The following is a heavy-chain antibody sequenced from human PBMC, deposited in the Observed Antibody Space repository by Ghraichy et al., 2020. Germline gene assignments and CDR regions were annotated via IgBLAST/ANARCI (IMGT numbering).Heavy chain of an antibody. CDR1: GGSISSSNW. D-gene: IGHD2-2*01. Sequence: TLSLTCAVSGGSISSSNWWSWVRQPPGKGLEWIGEIYHSGSTNYNPSLKSRVTISVDKSKNQFSLKLSSVTAADTAVYYCARGQEVPAAMSGGWWLALSYRPEYYFDYWGQGTLVTVSS. CDR2: IYHSGST. J-gene: IGHJ4*02. V-gene: IGHV4-4*02. CDR3: ARGQEVPAAMSGGWWLALSYRPEYYFDY.